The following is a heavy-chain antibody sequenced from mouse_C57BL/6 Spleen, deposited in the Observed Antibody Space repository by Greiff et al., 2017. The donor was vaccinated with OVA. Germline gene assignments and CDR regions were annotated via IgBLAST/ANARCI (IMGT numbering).Heavy chain of an antibody. D-gene: IGHD1-1*01. V-gene: IGHV1-80*01. CDR2: IYPGDGDT. Sequence: QVQLQQSGAELVKPGASVKISCKASGYAFSSYWMNWVKQRPGKGLEWIGQIYPGDGDTNYNGKFKGKATLTADKSSSTAYMQLSSLTSEDSAVYFCARWYYGSSWFAYWGQGTLVTVSA. J-gene: IGHJ3*01. CDR3: ARWYYGSSWFAY. CDR1: GYAFSSYW.